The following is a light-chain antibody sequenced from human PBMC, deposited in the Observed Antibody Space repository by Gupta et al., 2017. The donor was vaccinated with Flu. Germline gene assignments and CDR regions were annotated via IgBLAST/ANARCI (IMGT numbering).Light chain of an antibody. Sequence: DIRMTQSPSVVSASVGDRVTITCRASEGISTWLAWYQQMPGKAPKLLIYDTSTLETGVPSRFSGSGAGTDFTLTINSLQPEDFATYYCQQSNKFPFTFGPGTKVDFK. V-gene: IGKV1-12*02. CDR3: QQSNKFPFT. CDR2: DTS. CDR1: EGISTW. J-gene: IGKJ3*01.